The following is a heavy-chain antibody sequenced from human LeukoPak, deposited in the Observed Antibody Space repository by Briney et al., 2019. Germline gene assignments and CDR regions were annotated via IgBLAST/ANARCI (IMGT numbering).Heavy chain of an antibody. CDR3: ARDVNVLRYFDWLSPVDY. CDR2: IKQDGSEK. CDR1: GFTFSSYW. D-gene: IGHD3-9*01. V-gene: IGHV3-7*01. Sequence: PGGSLRLSCAASGFTFSSYWMSWVRQAPGKGLQGVANIKQDGSEKYYVDSVKGRFTISRDNAKNSLYLQMNSLGAEDTAVYYCARDVNVLRYFDWLSPVDYWGQGTLVTVSS. J-gene: IGHJ4*02.